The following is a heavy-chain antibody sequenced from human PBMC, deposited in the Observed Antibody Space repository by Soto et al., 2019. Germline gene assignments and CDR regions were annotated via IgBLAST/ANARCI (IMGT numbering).Heavy chain of an antibody. CDR1: GYTLTELS. V-gene: IGHV1-24*01. CDR2: FDPEDGET. Sequence: AAVKVSCKVSGYTLTELSMHWVRQAPGKGLEWMGGFDPEDGETIYAQKFQGRVTMTEDTSTDTAYMELSSLRSEDTAVYYCATRLWFGESSHDYWGQGNLVTVSS. J-gene: IGHJ4*02. D-gene: IGHD3-10*01. CDR3: ATRLWFGESSHDY.